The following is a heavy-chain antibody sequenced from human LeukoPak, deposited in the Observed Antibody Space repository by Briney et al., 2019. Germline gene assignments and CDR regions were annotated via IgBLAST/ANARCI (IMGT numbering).Heavy chain of an antibody. J-gene: IGHJ3*02. V-gene: IGHV3-48*03. CDR1: GFTFSSYE. CDR3: AKLIAVEDAFDI. Sequence: GGSLRLSCAASGFTFSSYEMNWVRQAPGKGLEWVSYISSSGSTIYYADSVKGRFTISRDNAKDSLYLQMNSLRAEDTAVYYCAKLIAVEDAFDIWGQGTMVTVSS. D-gene: IGHD6-19*01. CDR2: ISSSGSTI.